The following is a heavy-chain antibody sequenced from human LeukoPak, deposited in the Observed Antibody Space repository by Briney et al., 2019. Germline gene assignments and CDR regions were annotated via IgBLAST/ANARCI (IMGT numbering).Heavy chain of an antibody. D-gene: IGHD3-10*01. V-gene: IGHV3-23*01. J-gene: IGHJ6*02. Sequence: PGGSLRLSCAASGFISTNYAMSWVRQGPGKGLEWDSSLCESSGSTYYADSVRGRFTISRDTSKNTLYLQMNSLRVEDTALYYCATAVRGDLYYYGLDVWGRGTTVTVSS. CDR1: GFISTNYA. CDR2: LCESSGST. CDR3: ATAVRGDLYYYGLDV.